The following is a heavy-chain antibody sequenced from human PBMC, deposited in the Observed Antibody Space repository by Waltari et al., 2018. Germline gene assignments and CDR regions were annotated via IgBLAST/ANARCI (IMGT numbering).Heavy chain of an antibody. CDR3: ARVYGNWGADY. J-gene: IGHJ4*02. Sequence: QVQLVESGGGVVQPGRSLRLSCSASGFTFSSYAMHWVRQAPGEGLEWVAVISYDGSNKYYADSVKGRFTISRDNSKNTLYLQMNSLRAEDTAVYYCARVYGNWGADYWGQGTLVTVSS. V-gene: IGHV3-30-3*01. CDR1: GFTFSSYA. D-gene: IGHD3-16*01. CDR2: ISYDGSNK.